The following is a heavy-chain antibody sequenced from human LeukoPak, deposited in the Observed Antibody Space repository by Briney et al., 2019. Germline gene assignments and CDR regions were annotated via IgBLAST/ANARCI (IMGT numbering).Heavy chain of an antibody. V-gene: IGHV4-59*01. CDR2: TYCSGST. CDR1: GGSISSYY. Sequence: PSETLSLTCTVSGGSISSYYWSWIRQPPGKGLEWIGYTYCSGSTNYNPSLKSRVTISVDTSKKQFSLKLSSVTAADTAVYYCARARAGYYDFWSGYTLFDYWGQGTLVTVSS. D-gene: IGHD3-3*01. J-gene: IGHJ4*02. CDR3: ARARAGYYDFWSGYTLFDY.